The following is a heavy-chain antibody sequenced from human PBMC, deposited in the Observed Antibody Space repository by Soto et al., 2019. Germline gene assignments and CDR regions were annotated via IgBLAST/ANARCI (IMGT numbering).Heavy chain of an antibody. Sequence: QITLKESGPPLVKPTQTFTLACTFSGFSLSTSGMGVGWIRQPPGKALEWLALIYWDDDKRYTPSLKSRLTITKDTSKNQVVLTMTNMDPVDTATDYCAHYSSTSSFDYWGQGTLVTVSS. V-gene: IGHV2-5*02. J-gene: IGHJ4*02. CDR3: AHYSSTSSFDY. CDR1: GFSLSTSGMG. D-gene: IGHD6-13*01. CDR2: IYWDDDK.